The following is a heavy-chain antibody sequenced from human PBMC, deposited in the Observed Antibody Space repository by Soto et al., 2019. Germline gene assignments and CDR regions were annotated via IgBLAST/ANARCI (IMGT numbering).Heavy chain of an antibody. Sequence: QVQLMQSGAEVKKPGASVKVSCKASGDTFTNYYIHWVRQAPGQGLEWMGTVNPSGGHTTYAQHFRGIVTRTRDTSTSTLYMELTSLTSDDTAVYYCARGGHVVVVTAALDYWGQGTLVTVSS. D-gene: IGHD2-21*02. V-gene: IGHV1-46*01. CDR2: VNPSGGHT. J-gene: IGHJ4*02. CDR1: GDTFTNYY. CDR3: ARGGHVVVVTAALDY.